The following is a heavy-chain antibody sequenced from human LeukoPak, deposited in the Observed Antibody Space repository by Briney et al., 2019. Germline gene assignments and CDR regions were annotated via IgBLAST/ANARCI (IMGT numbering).Heavy chain of an antibody. Sequence: GGSLRLSCAASGFTFDDHGMSWVRQAPGKGLEWVSHINWNGASIGYADSVKGRFTISRDNAQTSLYLQMNSLRAEDTALYYCARHIAAAGTNWFDPWGQGTLVTVSS. V-gene: IGHV3-20*04. CDR3: ARHIAAAGTNWFDP. J-gene: IGHJ5*02. CDR2: INWNGASI. CDR1: GFTFDDHG. D-gene: IGHD6-13*01.